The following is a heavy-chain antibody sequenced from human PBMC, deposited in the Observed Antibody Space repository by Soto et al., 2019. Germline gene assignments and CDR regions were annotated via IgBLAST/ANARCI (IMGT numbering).Heavy chain of an antibody. CDR1: GLTFSSYA. Sequence: VGSLRISCAASGLTFSSYAMSWVRQAPGKGLEWVSAISGSGGSTYYADSVKGRFTISRDNSKNTLYLQMNSLRAEDTAVYYCAKDGQLGLFDYWGQGTLVTVSS. CDR3: AKDGQLGLFDY. D-gene: IGHD6-13*01. J-gene: IGHJ4*02. V-gene: IGHV3-23*01. CDR2: ISGSGGST.